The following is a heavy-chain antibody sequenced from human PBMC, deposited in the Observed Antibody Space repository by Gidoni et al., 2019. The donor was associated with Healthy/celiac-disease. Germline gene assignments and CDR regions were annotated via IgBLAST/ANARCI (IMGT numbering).Heavy chain of an antibody. Sequence: EVQLLESGGGLVQPGGSLRLSCAASGFTFSSYAMSWVRQAPGKGLEWVSAISGSGGSTYYADSVKGRFTISRDNSKNTLYLQMNSLRAEDTAVYYCAKVESSGWTVNYYYYGMDVWGQGTTVTVSS. CDR3: AKVESSGWTVNYYYYGMDV. J-gene: IGHJ6*02. D-gene: IGHD6-19*01. CDR1: GFTFSSYA. V-gene: IGHV3-23*01. CDR2: ISGSGGST.